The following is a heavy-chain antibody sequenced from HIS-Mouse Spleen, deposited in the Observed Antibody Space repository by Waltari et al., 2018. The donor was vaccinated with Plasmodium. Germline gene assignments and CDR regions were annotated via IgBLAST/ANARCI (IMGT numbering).Heavy chain of an antibody. J-gene: IGHJ4*02. CDR1: GYSLRRGYY. CDR3: ARVGDYYDSSGPCWYYFDY. V-gene: IGHV4-38-2*02. D-gene: IGHD3-22*01. CDR2: IYHSGST. Sequence: QVQLQESGPGLVKPSETLSLTCPGPGYSLRRGYYWAWIRQPPGQGLGWIWSIYHSGSTYYNPSLKSRVTISVDTSKNQFSLKLSSVTAADTAVYYCARVGDYYDSSGPCWYYFDYWGQGTLVTVSS.